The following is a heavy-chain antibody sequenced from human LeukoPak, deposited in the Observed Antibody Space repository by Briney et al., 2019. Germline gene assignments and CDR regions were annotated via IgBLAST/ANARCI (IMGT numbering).Heavy chain of an antibody. CDR1: GYTFTGYY. CDR3: AREFVRYYDSSGYYYGY. J-gene: IGHJ4*02. Sequence: AASVKVSCKASGYTFTGYYMHWVRQAPGQGLEWMGWINPNSGGTSYALKFQGRVTMTRDTSISTAYMELSRLRSDDTAVYYCAREFVRYYDSSGYYYGYWGQGTLVTVSS. V-gene: IGHV1-2*02. CDR2: INPNSGGT. D-gene: IGHD3-22*01.